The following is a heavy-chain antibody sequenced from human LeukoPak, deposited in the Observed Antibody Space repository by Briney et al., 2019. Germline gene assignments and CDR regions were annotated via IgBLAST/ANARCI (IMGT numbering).Heavy chain of an antibody. D-gene: IGHD1-1*01. CDR3: ARENDYFGY. CDR2: IYYSGST. J-gene: IGHJ4*02. CDR1: GGSLNPYY. Sequence: SETLSLTCTVSGGSLNPYYWSWIRQPPGKGLEWIGYIYYSGSTNYNPSLKSRVTISVGTSKNQFSLKLSSVTAADTAVCYCARENDYFGYWGQGTLVTVSS. V-gene: IGHV4-59*01.